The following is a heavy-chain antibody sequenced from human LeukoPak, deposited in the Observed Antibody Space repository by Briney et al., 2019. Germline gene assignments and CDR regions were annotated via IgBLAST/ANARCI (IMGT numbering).Heavy chain of an antibody. J-gene: IGHJ4*02. D-gene: IGHD1-26*01. CDR2: ISGSGGST. CDR1: GFTFSSYA. Sequence: QPGGSLRLSCAASGFTFSSYAMSWVRQAPGKGLEWVSAISGSGGSTYYADSVKGRFTISRDNSKSTLHLQLNSLGAEDTAVYYCWDFRGGYWGQGTLVTVSS. V-gene: IGHV3-23*01. CDR3: WDFRGGY.